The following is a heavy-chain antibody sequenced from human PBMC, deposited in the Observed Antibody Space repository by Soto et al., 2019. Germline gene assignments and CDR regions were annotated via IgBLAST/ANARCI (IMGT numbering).Heavy chain of an antibody. CDR3: ATYGSGYPC. CDR2: TSYDGGNK. D-gene: IGHD6-19*01. CDR1: GFTFNTHA. J-gene: IGHJ4*02. Sequence: ESGGGVVQPGGSLRLTCAASGFTFNTHAMHWVRQAPGEGLEWVAVTSYDGGNKYYADSVKGRFTISRDNSKNTLYLQMNSLRGEDTAVYYCATYGSGYPCWGQGTLVTVSS. V-gene: IGHV3-30-3*01.